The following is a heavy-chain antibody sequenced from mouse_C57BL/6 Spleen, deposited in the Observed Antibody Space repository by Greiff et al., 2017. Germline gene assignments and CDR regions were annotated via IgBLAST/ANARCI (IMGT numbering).Heavy chain of an antibody. D-gene: IGHD1-1*01. CDR2: INPNNGGT. Sequence: EVKLVESGPELVKPGASVKMSCKASGYTFTDYNMHWVKQSHGKSLEWIGYINPNNGGTSYNQKFKGKATLPVNKSSSTAYMELRSLTSEDSAVYYCALYYGSSYAMDYWGQGTSVTVSS. J-gene: IGHJ4*01. CDR3: ALYYGSSYAMDY. V-gene: IGHV1-22*01. CDR1: GYTFTDYN.